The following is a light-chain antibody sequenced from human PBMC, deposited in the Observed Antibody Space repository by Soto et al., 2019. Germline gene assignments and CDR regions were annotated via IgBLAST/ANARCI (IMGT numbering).Light chain of an antibody. CDR2: GAS. CDR3: QQYNNWLPIT. J-gene: IGKJ5*01. CDR1: QSVRSN. V-gene: IGKV3-15*01. Sequence: EIVITQSPATLSVSPLERATLSFRASQSVRSNLAWYQQKLGQAPRLLIYGASTRATGIPARFSGSGSGTEFTLTISSLQSEDFALYYCQQYNNWLPITFGQGTRLEIK.